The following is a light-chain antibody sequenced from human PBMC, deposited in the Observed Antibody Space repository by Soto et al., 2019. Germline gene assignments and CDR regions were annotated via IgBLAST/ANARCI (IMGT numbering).Light chain of an antibody. V-gene: IGLV1-40*01. Sequence: QTVVTQPPSVSGAPGQRVTISCTGSSSNIGAGYHVHWYQQLPGTAPKLLIYGNSNRPSGVPDRFSGSKSGTSASLAITGXXXXXXXXYXCQSYDSSLSGSVFGGGTKLTV. CDR1: SSNIGAGYH. CDR3: QSYDSSLSGSV. J-gene: IGLJ3*02. CDR2: GNS.